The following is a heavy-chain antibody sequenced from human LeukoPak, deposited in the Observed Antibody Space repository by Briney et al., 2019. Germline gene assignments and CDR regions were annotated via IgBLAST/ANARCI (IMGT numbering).Heavy chain of an antibody. V-gene: IGHV3-30*18. CDR2: ISYDGSNK. Sequence: PGGSLRLSCAASGFTFSSYGMHWVRQAPGKGLEGVAVISYDGSNKYYADSVKGRFTISRDNSKNTLSLQMNSLRAEDTAVYYCAKMWAPEWLVRSGRITAFDYWGQGTLVTVSS. D-gene: IGHD1-20*01. J-gene: IGHJ4*02. CDR1: GFTFSSYG. CDR3: AKMWAPEWLVRSGRITAFDY.